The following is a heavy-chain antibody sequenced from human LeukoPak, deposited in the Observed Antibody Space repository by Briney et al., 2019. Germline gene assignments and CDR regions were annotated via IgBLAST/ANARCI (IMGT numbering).Heavy chain of an antibody. V-gene: IGHV5-51*01. Sequence: RRGESLKISCKGSGYSFTSYWIGWVRQMPGKGLEWMGIIYPGDSDTRYSPSFQGQVTVSADKSISTPYLQWSSLKASDTAMYYCARRGYSYGRYYFDYWGQGTLVTVSS. CDR2: IYPGDSDT. D-gene: IGHD5-18*01. CDR3: ARRGYSYGRYYFDY. CDR1: GYSFTSYW. J-gene: IGHJ4*02.